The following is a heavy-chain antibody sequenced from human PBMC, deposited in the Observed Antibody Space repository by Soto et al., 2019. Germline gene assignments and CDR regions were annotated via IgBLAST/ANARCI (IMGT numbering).Heavy chain of an antibody. V-gene: IGHV4-31*03. CDR1: GGSISSGGYY. Sequence: SETLSLTCTVSGGSISSGGYYWGWIRQHPGKGLEWIGYIYYSGNTYYNPSLKSRVTISVDTSKNQFSLKLTSVTAADTAVYYCASQRPGEWYYYYGMDVWGQGTTVTVSS. D-gene: IGHD3-10*01. CDR2: IYYSGNT. CDR3: ASQRPGEWYYYYGMDV. J-gene: IGHJ6*02.